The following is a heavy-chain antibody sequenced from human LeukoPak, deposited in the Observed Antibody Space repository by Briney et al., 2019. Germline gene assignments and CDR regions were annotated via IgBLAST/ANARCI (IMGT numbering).Heavy chain of an antibody. CDR3: ARDVWGD. CDR1: GFTVSSNY. Sequence: GGSLRLSCAASGFTVSSNYMSWVRQAPGKGLEWVANIKQDGSEKYYVDSVKGRFTISRDNAKNSLYLQMNSLRAEDTAVYYCARDVWGDWGQGTLVTVSS. D-gene: IGHD7-27*01. J-gene: IGHJ4*02. CDR2: IKQDGSEK. V-gene: IGHV3-7*01.